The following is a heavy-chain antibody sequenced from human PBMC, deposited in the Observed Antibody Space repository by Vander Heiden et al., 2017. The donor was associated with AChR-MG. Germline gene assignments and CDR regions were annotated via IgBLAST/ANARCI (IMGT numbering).Heavy chain of an antibody. V-gene: IGHV3-23*01. CDR2: ISGSGGST. J-gene: IGHJ4*02. CDR1: GVTLSSMA. D-gene: IGHD3-22*01. CDR3: AKNAPYYYDSSGYPREY. Sequence: EVQLLESGGGLVQPGGSLRPSCAASGVTLSSMARGWVRQAPGKGLEWVSAISGSGGSTYYADSVKGRFTISRDNSKNTLYLQMNSLRAEDTAVYYCAKNAPYYYDSSGYPREYWGQGTLVTVSS.